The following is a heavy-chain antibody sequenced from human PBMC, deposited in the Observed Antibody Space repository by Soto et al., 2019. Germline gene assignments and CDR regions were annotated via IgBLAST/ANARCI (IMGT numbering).Heavy chain of an antibody. CDR1: GFTVSSNY. Sequence: PGGSLRLSCAASGFTVSSNYMSWVRQAPGKGLEWVSVIYSGGSTYYADSVRGRFTISRDNSKNTLYLQMNSLRAEDTAVYYCAREDSSSWLNWFDPWGQGTLVTSPQ. CDR2: IYSGGST. J-gene: IGHJ5*02. D-gene: IGHD6-13*01. CDR3: AREDSSSWLNWFDP. V-gene: IGHV3-66*01.